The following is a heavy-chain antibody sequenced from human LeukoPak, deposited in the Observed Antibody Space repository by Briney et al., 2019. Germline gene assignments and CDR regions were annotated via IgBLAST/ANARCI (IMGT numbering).Heavy chain of an antibody. J-gene: IGHJ3*02. CDR2: IDRDGTST. V-gene: IGHV3-74*01. Sequence: PGGSLRLSCAASGLTFSRQWMFWVCQVPGKGLVWVSQIDRDGTSTGYADSVKGRFTISRDNAKNTLYLQMGSQRPEDTALYYCALSVDYDHPDAFDIWGQGTMVTVSS. CDR3: ALSVDYDHPDAFDI. CDR1: GLTFSRQW. D-gene: IGHD4/OR15-4a*01.